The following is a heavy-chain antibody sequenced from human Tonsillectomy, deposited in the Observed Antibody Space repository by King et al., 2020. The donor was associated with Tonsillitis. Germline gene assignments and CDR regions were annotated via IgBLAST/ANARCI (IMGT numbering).Heavy chain of an antibody. Sequence: VQLQQCGAGLLKPSETLSLTCAVYGGSFSGYYWSWIRQPPGKGLEWIGEINHSGSTNYNPSLKSRVTISVDTSKNQFSLKLSSVTAADTAVYYCARESGGSYSLDYWGQGTLVTVSS. V-gene: IGHV4-34*01. CDR3: ARESGGSYSLDY. D-gene: IGHD1-26*01. CDR1: GGSFSGYY. J-gene: IGHJ4*02. CDR2: INHSGST.